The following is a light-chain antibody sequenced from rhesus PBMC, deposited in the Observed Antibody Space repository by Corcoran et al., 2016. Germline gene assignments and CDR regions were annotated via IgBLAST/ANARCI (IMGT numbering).Light chain of an antibody. CDR3: LQYSSSPPYR. CDR1: ENINRW. Sequence: DIQMTQSPSSLSASVGDTVTITCRASENINRWLDWYQQKPGKAPNLLIYKASSLTSGVPSRFSRRWSWTDFNLIIRNLQPDDFATYYCLQYSSSPPYRFGQGTKVEIK. V-gene: IGKV1-22*01. CDR2: KAS. J-gene: IGKJ2*01.